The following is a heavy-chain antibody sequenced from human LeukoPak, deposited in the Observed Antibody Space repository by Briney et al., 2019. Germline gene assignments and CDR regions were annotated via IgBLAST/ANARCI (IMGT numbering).Heavy chain of an antibody. D-gene: IGHD4-11*01. CDR1: GGSISSHY. Sequence: SETLSLTCTVSGGSISSHYWSWIRQPPGKELEWIGCFFYSGNTNYNPSLKSRVTISVDTSKNQISLKVSSVTAADTAVYYCARTTPKYYYMDVWGKGTTVTVSS. CDR2: FFYSGNT. CDR3: ARTTPKYYYMDV. J-gene: IGHJ6*03. V-gene: IGHV4-59*11.